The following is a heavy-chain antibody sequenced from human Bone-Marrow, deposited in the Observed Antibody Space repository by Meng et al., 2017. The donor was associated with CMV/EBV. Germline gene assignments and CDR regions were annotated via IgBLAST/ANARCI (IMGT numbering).Heavy chain of an antibody. J-gene: IGHJ6*02. CDR3: ARTASNYDFWSGYYIYYYYGMDV. CDR1: GGTFSSYA. D-gene: IGHD3-3*01. Sequence: KVSCKASGGTFSSYAISWVRQMPGKGLEWMGIIYPGDSETRYSPSFQGQVTISADKSITTAYLQWSSLKASDTAMYYCARTASNYDFWSGYYIYYYYGMDVWGQGTTVTGSS. CDR2: IYPGDSET. V-gene: IGHV5-51*01.